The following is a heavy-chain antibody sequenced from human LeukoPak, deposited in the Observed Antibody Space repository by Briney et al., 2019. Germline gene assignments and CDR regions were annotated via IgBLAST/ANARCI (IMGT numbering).Heavy chain of an antibody. D-gene: IGHD5-18*01. CDR1: GFIFSSSA. J-gene: IGHJ4*02. CDR2: ISGGGDDT. CDR3: ARDEDTAIGIDYFDY. V-gene: IGHV3-23*01. Sequence: GGSLRLSCAVSGFIFSSSAMSWVRQAPGKGLEWVSAISGGGDDTSYADSVRGRFTVSRDNSKNTLYLQMNSLRAEDTAVYYCARDEDTAIGIDYFDYWGQGTLVTVSS.